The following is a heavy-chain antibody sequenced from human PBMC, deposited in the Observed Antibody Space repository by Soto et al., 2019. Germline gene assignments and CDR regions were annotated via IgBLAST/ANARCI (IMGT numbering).Heavy chain of an antibody. V-gene: IGHV3-53*01. CDR1: GFTVSSNY. CDR3: ARDGQDDFWHVSRAFDT. J-gene: IGHJ5*02. CDR2: IYSGGST. D-gene: IGHD3-3*01. Sequence: GGSLRLSCAASGFTVSSNYMSWVRQAPGKGLEWVSVIYSGGSTYYADSVKGRFTISRDNSKNTLYLQMNSLRAEDTAVYYCARDGQDDFWHVSRAFDTWYPGTLVTVSS.